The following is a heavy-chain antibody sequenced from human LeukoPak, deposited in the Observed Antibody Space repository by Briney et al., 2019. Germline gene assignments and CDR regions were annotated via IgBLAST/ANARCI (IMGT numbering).Heavy chain of an antibody. Sequence: GGSLRLSCAASGFTFDDYAMRWVRQAPGKGLEWVSGISWNSGSIGYADAVKGRFTISRDNAKNSLYLQMNSLRAEDTALYYCAKEKRYYDILTGYYDYWGQGTLVTVSS. J-gene: IGHJ4*02. CDR3: AKEKRYYDILTGYYDY. D-gene: IGHD3-9*01. CDR2: ISWNSGSI. CDR1: GFTFDDYA. V-gene: IGHV3-9*01.